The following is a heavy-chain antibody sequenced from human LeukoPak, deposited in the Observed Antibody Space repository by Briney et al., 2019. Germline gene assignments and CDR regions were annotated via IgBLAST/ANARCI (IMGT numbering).Heavy chain of an antibody. CDR2: INWNGGST. Sequence: GGSLRLSCAASGFTFDDYGMSWVRQAPGKVLEWVSGINWNGGSTGYADSVKGRFTISRDNAKNSLYLQMNSLRAEDTALYYCARCGCGPLGYCSGGSCYSVDYWGQGTLVTVSS. D-gene: IGHD2-15*01. V-gene: IGHV3-20*04. CDR1: GFTFDDYG. J-gene: IGHJ4*02. CDR3: ARCGCGPLGYCSGGSCYSVDY.